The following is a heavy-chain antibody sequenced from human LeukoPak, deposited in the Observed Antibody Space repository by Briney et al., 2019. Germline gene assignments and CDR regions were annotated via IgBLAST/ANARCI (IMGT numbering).Heavy chain of an antibody. J-gene: IGHJ4*02. CDR2: IYYSGST. CDR3: ARLAYPYDSSGSPPLDY. CDR1: GGSISSSSYY. Sequence: SETLSLTCTVSGGSISSSSYYWGWIRQPPGKGLEWIGSIYYSGSTYYNPSLKSRVTISVDTSKNQFSLKLSSVTAADTAVYYCARLAYPYDSSGSPPLDYWGQGTLVTVSS. V-gene: IGHV4-39*01. D-gene: IGHD3-22*01.